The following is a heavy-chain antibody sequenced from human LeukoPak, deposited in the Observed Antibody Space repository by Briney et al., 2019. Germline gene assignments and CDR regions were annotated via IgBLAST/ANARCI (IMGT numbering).Heavy chain of an antibody. J-gene: IGHJ4*02. CDR2: IKLDGSEK. D-gene: IGHD3-22*01. Sequence: GGSLRLSCVASGFTFGKYWMSWVRQAPGKGLEWVANIKLDGSEKNYVDSVKGRFTISRDNSKNTLYVQVNSLGTEDTAAYYCAKGSYYDSSGSFYFDYWGQGTLVTVSS. CDR1: GFTFGKYW. CDR3: AKGSYYDSSGSFYFDY. V-gene: IGHV3-7*03.